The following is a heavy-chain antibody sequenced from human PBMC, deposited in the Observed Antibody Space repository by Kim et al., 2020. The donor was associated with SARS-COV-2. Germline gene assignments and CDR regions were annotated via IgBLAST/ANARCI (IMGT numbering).Heavy chain of an antibody. V-gene: IGHV3-23*01. J-gene: IGHJ4*02. CDR1: GFTFTTYA. Sequence: GGSLRLSCTGSGFTFTTYAMSWVRQAPGEGLEWLSGLSGSGGLTYYADSVRGRFTVSRDNSKNTLYLQMNSLRAEDTAVYYCVKAQSGSGYYYFDFWGQG. CDR3: VKAQSGSGYYYFDF. D-gene: IGHD5-12*01. CDR2: LSGSGGLT.